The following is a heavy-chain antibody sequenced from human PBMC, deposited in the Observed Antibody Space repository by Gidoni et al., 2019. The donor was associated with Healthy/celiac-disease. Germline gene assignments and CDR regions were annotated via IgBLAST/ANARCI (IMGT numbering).Heavy chain of an antibody. J-gene: IGHJ5*02. V-gene: IGHV4-30-4*01. D-gene: IGHD6-19*01. CDR1: GGSISSGDYY. CDR3: AREHIAVAGRLGNWFDP. Sequence: QVQLQESGPGLVKPSQTLSLPCTVPGGSISSGDYYWRWIRQPPGKGLEWIGYIYYSGSTYYNPSLKSRVTISVDTSKNQFSLKLSSVTAADTAVYYCAREHIAVAGRLGNWFDPWGQGTLVTVSS. CDR2: IYYSGST.